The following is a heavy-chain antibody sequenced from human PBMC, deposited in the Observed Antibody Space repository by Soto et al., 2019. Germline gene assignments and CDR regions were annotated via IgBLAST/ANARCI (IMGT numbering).Heavy chain of an antibody. CDR2: ISGSGGNT. J-gene: IGHJ5*02. CDR3: AKCDLLMTRSGGWCNWFEH. V-gene: IGHV3-23*01. D-gene: IGHD2-21*01. Sequence: EVQLLESGGSLVQPGGSLRRSCAAAGFTCSTFAMHWVRHASGEGLELVSSISGSGGNTQYADSVKGRVTISRANYKNTRYLQMNTLRAEDTTVYYCAKCDLLMTRSGGWCNWFEHWGQGPLVIVSA. CDR1: GFTCSTFA.